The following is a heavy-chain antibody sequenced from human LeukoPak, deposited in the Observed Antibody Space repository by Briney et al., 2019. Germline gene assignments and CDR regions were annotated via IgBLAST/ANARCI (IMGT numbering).Heavy chain of an antibody. J-gene: IGHJ4*02. V-gene: IGHV3-30*18. D-gene: IGHD6-13*01. CDR1: GYTFRSYG. Sequence: GGSLRLSCAASGYTFRSYGMHWVRQAPGKGLGWVAVISYDGSKTYHADSVKGRFTISRDNSKNTLYLQMNSLRTEDTAVYYCAKSLVGSSWYGADYWGQGTLVTVSS. CDR3: AKSLVGSSWYGADY. CDR2: ISYDGSKT.